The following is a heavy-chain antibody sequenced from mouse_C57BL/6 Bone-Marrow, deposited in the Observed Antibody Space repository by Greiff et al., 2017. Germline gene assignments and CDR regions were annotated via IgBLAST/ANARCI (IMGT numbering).Heavy chain of an antibody. CDR3: ASDYGSSYLYAMDY. D-gene: IGHD1-1*01. CDR2: IWGVGST. V-gene: IGHV2-6*01. Sequence: QVQLKESGPGLVAPSQSLSITCTVSGFSLTSYGVDWVRQSPGKGLEWLGVIWGVGSTNYNSALKSRLSISKDNSKSQVFLKMNSLQTDDTAMYXCASDYGSSYLYAMDYWGQGTSVTVSS. J-gene: IGHJ4*01. CDR1: GFSLTSYG.